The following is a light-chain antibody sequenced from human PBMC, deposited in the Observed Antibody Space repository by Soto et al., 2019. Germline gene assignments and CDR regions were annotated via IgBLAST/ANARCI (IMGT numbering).Light chain of an antibody. CDR2: EVN. CDR3: SSYTSSSTLYV. V-gene: IGLV2-14*01. J-gene: IGLJ1*01. CDR1: SSDVGGYTY. Sequence: QSALTQPASVSGSPRQSITISCTGASSDVGGYTYVSWYQQHPGKAPKLIIYEVNNRPSGVSHRFSGSKSGNTASLTISGLLAEDEADYYCSSYTSSSTLYVFGTGTKLTVL.